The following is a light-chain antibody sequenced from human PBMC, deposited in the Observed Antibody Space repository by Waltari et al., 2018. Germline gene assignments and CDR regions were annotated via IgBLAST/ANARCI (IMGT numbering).Light chain of an antibody. V-gene: IGKV3-20*01. CDR1: QSVSRGF. J-gene: IGKJ1*01. CDR3: QKYVSLPVT. CDR2: GAS. Sequence: EIVLTQSPGTLSLSPGERATLSCRASQSVSRGFAWYQQKPGQAPRLLIYGASSRATGIPDRFSGSGSGTDFSLTISRVEPEDFAVYFCQKYVSLPVTFGQGTKVEIK.